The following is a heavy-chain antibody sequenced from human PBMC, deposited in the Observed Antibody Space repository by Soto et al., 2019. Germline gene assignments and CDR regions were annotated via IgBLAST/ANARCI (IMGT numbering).Heavy chain of an antibody. Sequence: EVQLVESGGGLVQPGRSLRLSCAASGFTFDDYAMHWVRQAPGKGLEWVSGISWNSGSIGYADSVKGRFTISRDNAKNSLYLQMNSLRAEDTALYYCAKGRYSGGWWEDAFDIWGQGTMVTVSS. D-gene: IGHD6-19*01. CDR2: ISWNSGSI. CDR1: GFTFDDYA. V-gene: IGHV3-9*01. CDR3: AKGRYSGGWWEDAFDI. J-gene: IGHJ3*02.